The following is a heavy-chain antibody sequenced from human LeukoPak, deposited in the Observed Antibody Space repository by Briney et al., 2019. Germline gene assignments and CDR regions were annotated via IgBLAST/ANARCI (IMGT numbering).Heavy chain of an antibody. J-gene: IGHJ2*01. CDR2: IYYSGST. D-gene: IGHD3-10*02. V-gene: IGHV4-39*07. Sequence: SETLALTCTVSGGSISSGSYYWGWIRQPPGKGLEWIGGIYYSGSTYYNPSLKSRVTISVDTSKNQFSLKLSSVTAADTAVYYCARVGLFGESPLVFDLWGRGTLVTVSS. CDR3: ARVGLFGESPLVFDL. CDR1: GGSISSGSYY.